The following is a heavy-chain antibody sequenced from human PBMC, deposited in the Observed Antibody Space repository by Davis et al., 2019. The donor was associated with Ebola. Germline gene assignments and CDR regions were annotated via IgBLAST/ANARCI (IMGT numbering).Heavy chain of an antibody. D-gene: IGHD5-24*01. J-gene: IGHJ4*02. Sequence: GESLKISCAASGFTFSNAWMNWVRQAPGKGLEWVSYISSSSSTIYYADSVKGRFTISRDNAKNSLYLQMNSLRAEDTAVYYCARVGAGYNSYYFDYWGQGTLVTVSS. V-gene: IGHV3-48*04. CDR3: ARVGAGYNSYYFDY. CDR1: GFTFSNAW. CDR2: ISSSSSTI.